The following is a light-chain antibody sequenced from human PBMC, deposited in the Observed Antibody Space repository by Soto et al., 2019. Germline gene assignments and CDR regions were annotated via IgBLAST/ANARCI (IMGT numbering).Light chain of an antibody. J-gene: IGKJ5*01. CDR2: GAS. Sequence: EIVMTQSPATMSVSPGERATLSCRASQSVSSNLAWYQQKPGQAPRLLIYGASTRATGIPARFSGSGSGTEFTLLISSLQSEDLAVYYCQQYNNWLPVTFGQGTRLEIQ. CDR1: QSVSSN. V-gene: IGKV3-15*01. CDR3: QQYNNWLPVT.